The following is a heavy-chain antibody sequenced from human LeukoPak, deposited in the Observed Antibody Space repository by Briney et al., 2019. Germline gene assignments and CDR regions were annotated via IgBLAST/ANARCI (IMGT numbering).Heavy chain of an antibody. J-gene: IGHJ4*02. Sequence: GGSLRLSCAASGFTFSSYSMNWVRQAPGKGLEWVSSISSSSSYIYYADSVKGRSTISRDNAKNSLYLQMNSLRAEDTAVYYCAVGLTTVTGTDYWGQGTLVTVSS. V-gene: IGHV3-21*01. CDR1: GFTFSSYS. CDR3: AVGLTTVTGTDY. CDR2: ISSSSSYI. D-gene: IGHD4-17*01.